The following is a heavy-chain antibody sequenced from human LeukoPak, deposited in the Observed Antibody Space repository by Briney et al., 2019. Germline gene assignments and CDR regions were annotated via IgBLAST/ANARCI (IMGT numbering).Heavy chain of an antibody. Sequence: GGSLRLSCAASGDTFSSYGMHWVRQAPGKGLEWVALISSDGNDKLYGDPVKGRFTISRDDSKSTLYLQMNSLRAKATAVYYCTTKVIRGNSGDDYDDWGQGTLVTVSS. J-gene: IGHJ4*02. V-gene: IGHV3-30*03. CDR1: GDTFSSYG. CDR3: TTKVIRGNSGDDYDD. D-gene: IGHD5-12*01. CDR2: ISSDGNDK.